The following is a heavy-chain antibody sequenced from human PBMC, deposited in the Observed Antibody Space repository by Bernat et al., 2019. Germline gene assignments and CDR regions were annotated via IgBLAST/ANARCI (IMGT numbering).Heavy chain of an antibody. CDR1: GGTFSSYT. V-gene: IGHV1-69*02. CDR2: IIPIFGIA. J-gene: IGHJ6*02. Sequence: QVQLVQSGAEVKKPGSSVKVSCKASGGTFSSYTISWVRQAPGQGLEWMGRIIPIFGIANYAQKFQGRVTITADKSTSTAYMELSSLRSEDTAVYYCARGNRSSWNYYYYGMDVWGQGTTVTVSS. D-gene: IGHD6-13*01. CDR3: ARGNRSSWNYYYYGMDV.